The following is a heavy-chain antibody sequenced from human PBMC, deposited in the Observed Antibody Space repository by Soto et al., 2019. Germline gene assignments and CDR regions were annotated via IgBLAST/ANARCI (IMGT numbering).Heavy chain of an antibody. J-gene: IGHJ4*02. V-gene: IGHV1-18*01. Sequence: GASVKVSCKTSGYMFTSYGITWVRQAPGQGLEWLGWINCYSGDTNYEQRVKGRVTMTTDTSTSTAYMELRSLRSDDTAVYYCARGLRRYSYGRYYFDYWGQGTLVTVSS. CDR1: GYMFTSYG. D-gene: IGHD5-18*01. CDR2: INCYSGDT. CDR3: ARGLRRYSYGRYYFDY.